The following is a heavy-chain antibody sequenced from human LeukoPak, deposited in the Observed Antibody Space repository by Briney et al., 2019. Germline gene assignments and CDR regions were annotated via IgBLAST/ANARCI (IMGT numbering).Heavy chain of an antibody. CDR2: ISTRRGIT. V-gene: IGHV1-18*01. CDR3: ARDNTYCVSGVCYVLNLFDY. Sequence: ASVKVSCKGPGYNFANYGISWVRQAPGQGLEWMASISTRRGITNYAQRFQGRVTMTTDTSTNTAYQELKSLRSDDTAVYYCARDNTYCVSGVCYVLNLFDYWGQGTLVTVSS. D-gene: IGHD2-8*01. CDR1: GYNFANYG. J-gene: IGHJ4*02.